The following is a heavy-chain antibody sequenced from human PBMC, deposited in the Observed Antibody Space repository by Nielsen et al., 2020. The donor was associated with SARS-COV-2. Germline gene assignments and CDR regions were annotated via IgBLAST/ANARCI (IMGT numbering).Heavy chain of an antibody. CDR2: IYYSGST. D-gene: IGHD5-12*01. V-gene: IGHV4-39*07. Sequence: GSLRLSCTVSGGSISSSSYYWGWIRQPPGKGLEWIGSIYYSGSTNYNPSLKSRVTISVDTSKNQFSLKLSSVTAADTAVYYCARVWSGYDLGHHYYYYCMDVWGKGTTVTVSS. CDR3: ARVWSGYDLGHHYYYYCMDV. CDR1: GGSISSSSYY. J-gene: IGHJ6*03.